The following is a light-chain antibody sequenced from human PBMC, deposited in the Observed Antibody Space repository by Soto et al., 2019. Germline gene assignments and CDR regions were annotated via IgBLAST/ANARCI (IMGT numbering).Light chain of an antibody. CDR2: GAS. Sequence: DIQMTQSPSSLSASVGDRVTITCRASQSISSWLAWYQQKPGKAPKLLIYGASSLEGGVPSRFSGSGSETDFTLTISSLQPDDFATYYCQQYSSFPWTFGPGTKVDIK. CDR1: QSISSW. V-gene: IGKV1-5*01. CDR3: QQYSSFPWT. J-gene: IGKJ1*01.